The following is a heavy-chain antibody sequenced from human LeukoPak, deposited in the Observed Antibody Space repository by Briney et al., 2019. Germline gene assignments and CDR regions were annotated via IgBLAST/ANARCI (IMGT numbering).Heavy chain of an antibody. V-gene: IGHV1-2*02. J-gene: IGHJ3*02. CDR2: INPNSGGT. CDR1: GYTFTGYY. Sequence: ASVKVSCKASGYTFTGYYMHWVRQAPGQGLEWMGWINPNSGGTNYAQKFQGRVTMTRDTSISTAYMELSRLRSDDTAVYYCASVFMVRGVHHAFDIWGQGTMVTVSS. CDR3: ASVFMVRGVHHAFDI. D-gene: IGHD3-10*01.